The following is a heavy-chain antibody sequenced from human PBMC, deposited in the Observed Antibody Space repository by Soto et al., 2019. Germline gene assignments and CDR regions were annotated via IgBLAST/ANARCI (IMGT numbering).Heavy chain of an antibody. Sequence: SETLSLTCTVSGASVNTYSWSWIRQPAGKGLEWIGRIYTSASTNYSPSLKGRLTLSVDTSKNQVSLKLTSVTAADTAIYYCAKDREEGYNFYYGMDVWGQGATVTVSS. V-gene: IGHV4-4*07. D-gene: IGHD3-10*01. CDR3: AKDREEGYNFYYGMDV. CDR1: GASVNTYS. J-gene: IGHJ6*02. CDR2: IYTSAST.